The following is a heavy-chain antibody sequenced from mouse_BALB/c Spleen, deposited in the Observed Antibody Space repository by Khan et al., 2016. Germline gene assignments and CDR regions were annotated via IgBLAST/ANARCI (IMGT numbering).Heavy chain of an antibody. J-gene: IGHJ4*01. Sequence: EVELVESGGGLVKPGGSLKLSCAASGFTFSSYAMSWVRQSPEKRLEWVAEISSGGSYTYYPDTVTGRFTISSDNAKNTLYLEMSSLRSEETAMYYCAREGDAMDYWGQGTSVTVSS. V-gene: IGHV5-9-4*01. CDR1: GFTFSSYA. CDR2: ISSGGSYT. D-gene: IGHD3-3*01. CDR3: AREGDAMDY.